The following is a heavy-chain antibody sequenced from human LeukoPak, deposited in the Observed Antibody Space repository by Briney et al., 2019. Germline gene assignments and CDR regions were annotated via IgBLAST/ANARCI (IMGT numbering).Heavy chain of an antibody. CDR3: ARGIDSFDY. CDR2: ICHGGST. D-gene: IGHD3-22*01. Sequence: PSETLSLTCAVSGFSISSGYYWGWIRQPPGKGLEWIGTICHGGSTYYNPSLKSRVTISVVTSKNQFSLKLSSVTAADTAVYYCARGIDSFDYWGQGTLVTVSS. V-gene: IGHV4-38-2*01. J-gene: IGHJ4*02. CDR1: GFSISSGYY.